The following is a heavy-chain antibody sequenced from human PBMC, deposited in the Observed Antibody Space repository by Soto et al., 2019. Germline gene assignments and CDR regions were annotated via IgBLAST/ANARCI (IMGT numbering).Heavy chain of an antibody. V-gene: IGHV3-30*18. CDR3: AKDGAPRYCGRLSCHPAGAY. CDR1: GFTFSNYG. J-gene: IGHJ4*02. Sequence: QVQLVESGGGVVQPGRSLRLSCAGSGFTFSNYGLHWVRQAPGKGLEWVAVISYDGSHKYYADSVKGRFTISRDNCNSMLYLQMDSLRAEDTAVYYCAKDGAPRYCGRLSCHPAGAYWGQGALVTVSS. D-gene: IGHD2-15*01. CDR2: ISYDGSHK.